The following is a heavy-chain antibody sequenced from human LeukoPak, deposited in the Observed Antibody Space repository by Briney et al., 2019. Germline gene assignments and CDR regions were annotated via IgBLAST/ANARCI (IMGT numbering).Heavy chain of an antibody. CDR2: IYYSGST. CDR3: ARQIRHSGSYYGDY. Sequence: SETLSLTCTVSGGSISSSSYYWGWIRQPPGKGLEWIGSIYYSGSTYYNPSLKSRVTISVDTSKNQFSLKLSSVTAADTAVYYRARQIRHSGSYYGDYWGQGTLVTVSS. D-gene: IGHD1-26*01. CDR1: GGSISSSSYY. J-gene: IGHJ4*02. V-gene: IGHV4-39*01.